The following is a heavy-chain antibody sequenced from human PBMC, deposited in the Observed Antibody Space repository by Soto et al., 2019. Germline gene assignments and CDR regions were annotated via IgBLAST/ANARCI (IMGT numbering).Heavy chain of an antibody. Sequence: QVQLVQSGAEVKKPGASVKVSCKASGYTFTSYGISWVRQAPGQGLEWMGWISAYNGNTNYAQKLQGRVTMTTDTATSTAYVELRSLRSDDTAVYYCARESRDDGYNYLVDYWGQGTLVTVSS. J-gene: IGHJ4*02. CDR3: ARESRDDGYNYLVDY. CDR2: ISAYNGNT. D-gene: IGHD5-12*01. V-gene: IGHV1-18*01. CDR1: GYTFTSYG.